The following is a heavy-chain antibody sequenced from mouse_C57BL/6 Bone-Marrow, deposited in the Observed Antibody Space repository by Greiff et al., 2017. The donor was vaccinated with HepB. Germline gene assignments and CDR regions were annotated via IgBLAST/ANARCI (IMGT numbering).Heavy chain of an antibody. V-gene: IGHV1-26*01. CDR1: GYTFTDYY. Sequence: EVQLQQSGPELVKPGASVKISCKASGYTFTDYYMNWVKQSHGKSLEWIGDINPNNGGTSYNQKFKGKATLTVDKSSSTAYMELRSLTSEDSAVYYCARWVFITTVVATDYWGQGTTLTVSS. J-gene: IGHJ2*01. CDR2: INPNNGGT. CDR3: ARWVFITTVVATDY. D-gene: IGHD1-1*01.